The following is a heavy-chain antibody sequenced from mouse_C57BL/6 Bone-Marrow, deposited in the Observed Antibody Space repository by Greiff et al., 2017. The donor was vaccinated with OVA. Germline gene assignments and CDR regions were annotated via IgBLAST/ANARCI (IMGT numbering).Heavy chain of an antibody. CDR2: IDPSDSYT. J-gene: IGHJ3*01. Sequence: VQLQQPGAELVKPGASVKLSCKASGYTFTSYWMQWVKQRPGQGLEWIGEIDPSDSYTNYNQKFKGKATLTVDTSSSAAYMQLSSLTSEDSAVYYCARRMFSDGSFAYWGQGTLVTVSA. CDR1: GYTFTSYW. D-gene: IGHD2-3*01. CDR3: ARRMFSDGSFAY. V-gene: IGHV1-50*01.